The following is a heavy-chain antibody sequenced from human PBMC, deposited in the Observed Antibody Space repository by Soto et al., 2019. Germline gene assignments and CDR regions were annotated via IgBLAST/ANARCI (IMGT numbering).Heavy chain of an antibody. Sequence: ASVKVSCKASGGTFSSYAISWVRQAPGQGLEWMGGIIPIFGTANYAQKFQGRVTITADKSTGTAYMELSSLRSEDTAVYYCARAQYFWSGYYNYFDYWGQGTLVTVS. J-gene: IGHJ4*02. D-gene: IGHD3-3*01. CDR2: IIPIFGTA. CDR1: GGTFSSYA. V-gene: IGHV1-69*06. CDR3: ARAQYFWSGYYNYFDY.